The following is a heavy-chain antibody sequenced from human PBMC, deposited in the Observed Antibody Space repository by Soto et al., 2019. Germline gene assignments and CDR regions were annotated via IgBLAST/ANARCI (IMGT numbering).Heavy chain of an antibody. CDR1: GGSISSSRYY. D-gene: IGHD3-16*02. Sequence: LCGGSISSSRYYWGWIRQPPGKGLEWIGSIYYSGSTYYNPSLKSRVTISVDTSKNQFSLKLSSVTAADTAVYYCARFYDYIWGSYRPKVNDAFDIWGQGTMVTVSS. J-gene: IGHJ3*02. V-gene: IGHV4-39*01. CDR3: ARFYDYIWGSYRPKVNDAFDI. CDR2: IYYSGST.